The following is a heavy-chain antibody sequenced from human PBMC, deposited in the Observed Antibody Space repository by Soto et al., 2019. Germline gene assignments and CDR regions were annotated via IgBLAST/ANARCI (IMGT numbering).Heavy chain of an antibody. J-gene: IGHJ5*02. D-gene: IGHD3-10*01. CDR1: GGSFSSYY. CDR2: INHSGST. V-gene: IGHV4-34*01. CDR3: ARGPSMGWFDP. Sequence: QVQLQQWGAGLLKPSETLSLTCAVDGGSFSSYYWSWIRQPPGKGLEWIGEINHSGSTNYNPSLKSRVTISVVTSKNQFSLKLSSVTAADTAEYYCARGPSMGWFDPWGQVTLVTVSS.